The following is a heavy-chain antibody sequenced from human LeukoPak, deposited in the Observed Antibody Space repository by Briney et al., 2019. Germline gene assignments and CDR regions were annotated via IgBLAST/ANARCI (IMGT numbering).Heavy chain of an antibody. Sequence: SVKASCKASGGTFSSYTISWVRQAPGQGLEWMGRIIPILGIANYAQKFQGRVTITTDESTSTAYMELSSLRSEDTAVYYCARANYYDSSGYSFDYWGQGTLVTVSS. D-gene: IGHD3-22*01. V-gene: IGHV1-69*16. J-gene: IGHJ4*02. CDR2: IIPILGIA. CDR1: GGTFSSYT. CDR3: ARANYYDSSGYSFDY.